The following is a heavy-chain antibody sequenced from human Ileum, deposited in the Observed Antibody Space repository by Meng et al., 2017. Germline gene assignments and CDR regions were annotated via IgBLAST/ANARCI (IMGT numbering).Heavy chain of an antibody. V-gene: IGHV3-23*01. CDR3: AKGVSPTNYYDSSGYQLVQYAFEP. CDR2: ISGSGDNT. J-gene: IGHJ4*02. Sequence: GGSLRLSCAASGFTFSNYVMTWVRQAPGKGLEWVSSISGSGDNTYQPDSVEGRFTISRDNAKNTLYLQMNSLRAEDTALYYCAKGVSPTNYYDSSGYQLVQYAFEPWGQGTLVTVSS. CDR1: GFTFSNYV. D-gene: IGHD3-22*01.